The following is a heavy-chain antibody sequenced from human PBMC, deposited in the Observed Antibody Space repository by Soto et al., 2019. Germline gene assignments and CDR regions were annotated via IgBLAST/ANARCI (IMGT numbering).Heavy chain of an antibody. V-gene: IGHV3-53*01. D-gene: IGHD3-22*01. CDR2: LYPDGRA. J-gene: IGHJ4*02. CDR3: ARGLGREYRDNTGYFRLDH. CDR1: GFTVSSHY. Sequence: PGGSLRLSCTASGFTVSSHYLTWVRQAPGKGLMWVSILYPDGRAYHADPVKGRFTLSTDNSKNSVHLQMNNLRTEDSAVYYCARGLGREYRDNTGYFRLDHWGQGTLVTVSS.